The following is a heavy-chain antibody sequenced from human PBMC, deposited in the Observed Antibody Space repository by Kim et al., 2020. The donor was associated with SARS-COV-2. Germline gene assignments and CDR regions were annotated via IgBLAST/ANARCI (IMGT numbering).Heavy chain of an antibody. CDR3: ARASQGVVVAATTYYYYYYGMDV. CDR2: SNHSGST. CDR1: GGSFSGYY. D-gene: IGHD2-15*01. Sequence: SETLSLTCAVYGGSFSGYYWSWIRQPPGKGREWIWESNHSGSTNYIPSLNSRVTIAVDTSKNQSSLKRSSLTAADTAVYYCARASQGVVVAATTYYYYYYGMDVWGQGTTVTVS. J-gene: IGHJ6*02. V-gene: IGHV4-34*01.